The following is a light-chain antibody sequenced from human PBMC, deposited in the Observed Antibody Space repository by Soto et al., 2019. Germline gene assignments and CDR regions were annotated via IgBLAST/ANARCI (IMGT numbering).Light chain of an antibody. V-gene: IGKV3-20*01. CDR2: VAS. Sequence: EIVLTQSPGTLSLSPGERATLSCRASQTIGSNYLAWYQQKPGQAPRLLIYVASGRASGIPDRFSGSASGTDFTLTISKLEPEDFAVYYCQQYGSSLITFGQGTRLEI. CDR1: QTIGSNY. CDR3: QQYGSSLIT. J-gene: IGKJ5*01.